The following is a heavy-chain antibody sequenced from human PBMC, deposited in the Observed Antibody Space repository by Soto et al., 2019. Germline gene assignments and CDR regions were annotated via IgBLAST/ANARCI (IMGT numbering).Heavy chain of an antibody. CDR2: IKEDGREE. CDR3: GRDEGLRTVNY. J-gene: IGHJ4*02. CDR1: GFRFSSYW. Sequence: GGSLRLSCVSSGFRFSSYWMAWVRQVPGKGLEWVAKIKEDGREEYYVDSAKGRFTISRDNANNLLYLQMNSLRVEDTALFYCGRDEGLRTVNYGGEVPRVPSSS. V-gene: IGHV3-7*01.